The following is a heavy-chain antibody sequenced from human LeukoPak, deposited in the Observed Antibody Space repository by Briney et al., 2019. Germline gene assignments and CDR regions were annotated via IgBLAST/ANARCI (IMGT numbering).Heavy chain of an antibody. CDR2: MNPNSGNT. D-gene: IGHD3-16*01. CDR1: GYTFSSYD. V-gene: IGHV1-8*01. CDR3: ARAAGGTRNYYMDV. Sequence: ASVKVSCKASGYTFSSYDVNWVRQATGQGLEWMGWMNPNSGNTGYAQKFQGRVTIIRNTSISTAYMELSSLRSEDTAVYYCARAAGGTRNYYMDVWGKGTTVTVSS. J-gene: IGHJ6*03.